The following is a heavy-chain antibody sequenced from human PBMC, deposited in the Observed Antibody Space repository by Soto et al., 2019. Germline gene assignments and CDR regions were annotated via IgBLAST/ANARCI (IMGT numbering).Heavy chain of an antibody. Sequence: EVQLVESGGGLVQPGESLRLSCAASGFTFSYYWMHWVRQAPGKGLVWVSRIHSDGSSTTYADSVKGRFTISRDNARNTLDLQMNSVRAGDTAVYYCARGDRGAFDLWGQGTVLTVSS. J-gene: IGHJ3*01. CDR2: IHSDGSST. CDR1: GFTFSYYW. D-gene: IGHD1-26*01. V-gene: IGHV3-74*01. CDR3: ARGDRGAFDL.